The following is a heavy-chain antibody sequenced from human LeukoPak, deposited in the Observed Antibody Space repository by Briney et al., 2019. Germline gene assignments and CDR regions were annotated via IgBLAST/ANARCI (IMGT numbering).Heavy chain of an antibody. J-gene: IGHJ6*04. CDR2: ISGSGGST. D-gene: IGHD3-10*02. Sequence: PGGTLRLSCAASGFTFSSCGMSWVRQAPGKGLEWVSGISGSGGSTYYADSVKGRFTISRDNAKNSLYLQMNSLRAEDTAVYYCAELGITMIGGVWGKGTTVTISS. V-gene: IGHV3-23*01. CDR1: GFTFSSCG. CDR3: AELGITMIGGV.